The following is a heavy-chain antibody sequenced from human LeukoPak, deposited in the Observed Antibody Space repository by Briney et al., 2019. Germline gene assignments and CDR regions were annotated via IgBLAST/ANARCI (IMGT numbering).Heavy chain of an antibody. CDR3: ARQPYSSRPFDY. CDR2: IYYSGST. D-gene: IGHD6-13*01. J-gene: IGHJ4*02. Sequence: SHTLSLTCTVSGGSISSGDFYWGWIRQPPGQGLEWIGYIYYSGSTYYNPSLRSRVTMSVDTSNYQFSLQLCSVTAADTAVYYWARQPYSSRPFDYWGQGTLVTVSS. V-gene: IGHV4-30-4*01. CDR1: GGSISSGDFY.